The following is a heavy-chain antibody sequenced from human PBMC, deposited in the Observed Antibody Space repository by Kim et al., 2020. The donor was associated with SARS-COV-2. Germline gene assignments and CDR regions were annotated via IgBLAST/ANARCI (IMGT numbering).Heavy chain of an antibody. CDR3: ATDGKYSSSTSFDP. CDR1: GYTLTELS. Sequence: ASVKVSCKVSGYTLTELSMHWVRQAPGKGLEWMGGFDPEDGETIYAQKFQGRVTMTEDTSTDTAYMELSSLRSEDTAVYYCATDGKYSSSTSFDPWGQGTLVTVSS. CDR2: FDPEDGET. D-gene: IGHD6-6*01. V-gene: IGHV1-24*01. J-gene: IGHJ5*02.